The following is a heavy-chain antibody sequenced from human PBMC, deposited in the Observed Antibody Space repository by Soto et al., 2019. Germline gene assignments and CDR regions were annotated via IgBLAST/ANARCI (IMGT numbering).Heavy chain of an antibody. CDR2: INHSGST. Sequence: SGTLSLPGAGFGGYVSGYYWSWIRQPPGKGLEWIGEINHSGSTNYNPSLKSRVTISVDTSKNQFSLKLSSVTAADTAVYYCARGPRGIAVAGRGIFTGYWGQGTLVTVSS. CDR1: GGYVSGYY. V-gene: IGHV4-34*01. CDR3: ARGPRGIAVAGRGIFTGY. D-gene: IGHD6-19*01. J-gene: IGHJ4*02.